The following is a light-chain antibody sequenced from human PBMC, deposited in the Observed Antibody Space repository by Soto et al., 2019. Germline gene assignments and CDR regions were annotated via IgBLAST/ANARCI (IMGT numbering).Light chain of an antibody. CDR2: GAS. J-gene: IGKJ5*01. V-gene: IGKV1-39*01. CDR1: QNIKNY. CDR3: LQSNSTPLT. Sequence: DVQMTQSPSSLSASVGDIVTITCRASQNIKNYLSWYQQKPVKAPRVVIFGASLLQSGVTSSFSASGSGTDFTLTSISLRPDDFATYDCLQSNSTPLTVDQGTRLDI.